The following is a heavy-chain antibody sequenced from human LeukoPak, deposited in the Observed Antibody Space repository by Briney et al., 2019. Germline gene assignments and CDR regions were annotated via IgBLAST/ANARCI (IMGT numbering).Heavy chain of an antibody. CDR1: GGSISGYY. CDR3: AGLYYYDSSGYYYPEDY. Sequence: NSSETLPLTCTVSGGSISGYYWSWIRQPPGKGLEWIGEINHSGSTNYNPSLKSRVTISVDTSKNQFSLKLSSVTAADTAVYYCAGLYYYDSSGYYYPEDYWGQGTLVTVSS. V-gene: IGHV4-34*01. CDR2: INHSGST. D-gene: IGHD3-22*01. J-gene: IGHJ4*02.